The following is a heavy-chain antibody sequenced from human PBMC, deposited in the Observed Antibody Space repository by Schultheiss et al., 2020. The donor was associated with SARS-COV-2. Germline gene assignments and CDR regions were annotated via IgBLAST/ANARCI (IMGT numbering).Heavy chain of an antibody. CDR2: IIPIFGTA. V-gene: IGHV1-69*13. Sequence: SVKVSCKASGFTFTSSAMQWVRQARGQGLEWMGGIIPIFGTANYAQKFQGRVTITADESTSTAYMELSSLRSEDTAVYYCARAPSSSWSHYYFDYWGQGTLVTVSS. D-gene: IGHD6-13*01. CDR3: ARAPSSSWSHYYFDY. CDR1: GFTFTSSA. J-gene: IGHJ4*02.